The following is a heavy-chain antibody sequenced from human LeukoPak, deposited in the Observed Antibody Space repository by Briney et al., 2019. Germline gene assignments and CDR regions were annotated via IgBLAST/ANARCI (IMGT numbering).Heavy chain of an antibody. CDR1: GFTFSSYE. V-gene: IGHV3-48*03. CDR3: AREASNYGDHTMMI. J-gene: IGHJ4*02. D-gene: IGHD4-17*01. Sequence: GGSLRLSCAASGFTFSSYEMNWVRQAPGKGLEWVSYISSSGSTIYYADSVKGRFTISRDNAKNSLYLQMNSLRAEDTAVYYCAREASNYGDHTMMIWGQGTLVTVSS. CDR2: ISSSGSTI.